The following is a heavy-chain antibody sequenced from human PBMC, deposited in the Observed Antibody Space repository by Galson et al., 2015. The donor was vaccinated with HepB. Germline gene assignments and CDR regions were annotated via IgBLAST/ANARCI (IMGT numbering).Heavy chain of an antibody. J-gene: IGHJ5*02. CDR1: GYTFTSYD. V-gene: IGHV1-8*01. CDR3: ARVGYCSSTSCYVRWFDP. Sequence: SVKVSCKASGYTFTSYDINWVRQATGQGLEWMGWMNPNSGNTGYAQKFQGRVTMTRNTSISTAYMELSSLRSEDTAVYYCARVGYCSSTSCYVRWFDPWGQGTLVTVSS. CDR2: MNPNSGNT. D-gene: IGHD2-2*01.